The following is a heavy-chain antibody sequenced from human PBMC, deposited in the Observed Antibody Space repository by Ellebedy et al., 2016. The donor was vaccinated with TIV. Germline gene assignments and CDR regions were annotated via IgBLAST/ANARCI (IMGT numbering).Heavy chain of an antibody. CDR3: ARAFEYSSGWYYFDY. CDR2: TYYKTKWHH. CDR1: GDSVSTNSAA. J-gene: IGHJ4*02. Sequence: SCAIPGDSVSTNSAAWNWIRPSPSRGLECLGRTYYKTKWHHDYAVSAKSRITISPDTSKNQLSLHLNAVIPEDTAVYYCARAFEYSSGWYYFDYWGQGTLVTVSS. D-gene: IGHD6-19*01. V-gene: IGHV6-1*01.